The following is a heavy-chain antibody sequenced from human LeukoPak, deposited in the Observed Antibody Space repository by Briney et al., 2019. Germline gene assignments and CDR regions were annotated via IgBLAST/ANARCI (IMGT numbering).Heavy chain of an antibody. D-gene: IGHD3-22*01. Sequence: GGSLRLSCAVSGVTFSSYEMNWVRQAPGKGLEWVWYISSSGSTMYYADSVKRRLTISGDNAKHSLYLQMNSLVCEDEAVYYCARDYYDSSGQPGIYGYWGQGTLVTVSS. CDR3: ARDYYDSSGQPGIYGY. CDR2: ISSSGSTM. J-gene: IGHJ4*02. CDR1: GVTFSSYE. V-gene: IGHV3-48*03.